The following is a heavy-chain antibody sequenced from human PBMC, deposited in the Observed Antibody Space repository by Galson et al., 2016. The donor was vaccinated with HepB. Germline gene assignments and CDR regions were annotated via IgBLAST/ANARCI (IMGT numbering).Heavy chain of an antibody. CDR2: IWYDGSKK. J-gene: IGHJ4*02. CDR3: ARENIAARNFDY. CDR1: GFTFSRYG. Sequence: SLRLSCAASGFTFSRYGMHWVRQAPGKGLEWVAVIWYDGSKKYYVDSVKGRFTISRDNSKKTLYLQMNSLRAEDTAVYYCARENIAARNFDYWGQGTLVTVSS. D-gene: IGHD6-6*01. V-gene: IGHV3-33*01.